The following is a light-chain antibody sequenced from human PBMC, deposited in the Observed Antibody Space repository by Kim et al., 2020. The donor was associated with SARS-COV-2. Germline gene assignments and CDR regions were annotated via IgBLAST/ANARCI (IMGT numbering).Light chain of an antibody. J-gene: IGLJ3*02. CDR2: EDH. Sequence: GKTVIISCTRSSRSIVSDFVQWFQQRPGSSPTTVIYEDHKRPSGVPDRFSGSVDSSSNSASLTISGLRTEDEADYYCQSYDDNIWVFGGGTQLTVL. CDR3: QSYDDNIWV. CDR1: SRSIVSDF. V-gene: IGLV6-57*01.